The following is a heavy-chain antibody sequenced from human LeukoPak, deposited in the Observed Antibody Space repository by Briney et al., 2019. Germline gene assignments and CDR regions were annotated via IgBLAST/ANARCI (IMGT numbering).Heavy chain of an antibody. V-gene: IGHV3-23*01. Sequence: PGGSLRLSCAASGVAFSIYAMSWVRQAPGKGLEWVSAISGSGGSTYYADSVKGRFTISRDNSKNTLYLQMNRLRAEDTAVYYCAEGIAAADTIQLYYFDYWGQGTLVTVSS. J-gene: IGHJ4*02. D-gene: IGHD6-13*01. CDR1: GVAFSIYA. CDR3: AEGIAAADTIQLYYFDY. CDR2: ISGSGGST.